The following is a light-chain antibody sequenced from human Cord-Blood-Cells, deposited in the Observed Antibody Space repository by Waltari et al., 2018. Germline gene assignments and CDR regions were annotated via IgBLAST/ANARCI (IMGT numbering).Light chain of an antibody. V-gene: IGKV1-5*03. CDR3: QQYKSHSLT. CDR2: KAS. CDR1: QSISSW. Sequence: DIQMTQSPSTLSASVGDRVTITCGASQSISSWLAWYQQKPGKAPKLLIYKASSLESGGPSRFSGSGSGTEFTLTISSLQPEDFATYYCQQYKSHSLTCGGGTKVEIK. J-gene: IGKJ4*01.